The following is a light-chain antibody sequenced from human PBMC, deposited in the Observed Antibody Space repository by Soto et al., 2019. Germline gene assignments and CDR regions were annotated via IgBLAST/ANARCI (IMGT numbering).Light chain of an antibody. CDR2: AAS. J-gene: IGKJ1*01. V-gene: IGKV1-39*01. CDR1: QSISSY. CDR3: QHSYSPPRT. Sequence: DIQMTQSPTSLSASVGNRVTITCRASQSISSYLNWYQQKPGKAPKLLIYAASSLQSGVPSRFSGSGSGTDFTLTISSLQPEDFATYYCQHSYSPPRTFGQGTKV.